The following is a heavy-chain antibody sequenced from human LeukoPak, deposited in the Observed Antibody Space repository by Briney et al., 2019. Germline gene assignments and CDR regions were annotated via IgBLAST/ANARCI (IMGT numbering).Heavy chain of an antibody. D-gene: IGHD1-1*01. CDR1: GFTFTTYW. CDR3: ARDGTGSTGDY. Sequence: GGSLRLSCAASGFTFTTYWMTWVRQAPGKGLEWVANINQDGTEKYYVDSVKGRFTISRDNAKNSLYLQMNSLRAEDTAVYYCARDGTGSTGDYWGQGTLVTVSS. CDR2: INQDGTEK. V-gene: IGHV3-7*01. J-gene: IGHJ4*02.